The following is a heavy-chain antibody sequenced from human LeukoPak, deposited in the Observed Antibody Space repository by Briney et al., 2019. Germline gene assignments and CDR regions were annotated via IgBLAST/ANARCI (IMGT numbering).Heavy chain of an antibody. CDR2: IYYSGST. CDR3: ARGGSGIDYYY. V-gene: IGHV4-59*01. D-gene: IGHD1-26*01. Sequence: PSETLSLTCTVSGGSITSYHYSWIRQPPGKGLEWIGYIYYSGSTNYNPSLKSRVTISVDTSKNQFSLKLSSVTAADTAVYYCARGGSGIDYYYWGLGTLVTVSS. J-gene: IGHJ4*02. CDR1: GGSITSYH.